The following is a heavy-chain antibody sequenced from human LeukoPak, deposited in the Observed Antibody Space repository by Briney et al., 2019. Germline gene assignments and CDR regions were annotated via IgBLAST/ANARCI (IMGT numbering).Heavy chain of an antibody. CDR1: GFIFSSYW. J-gene: IGHJ4*02. D-gene: IGHD3-10*01. CDR2: ISSSGDTI. V-gene: IGHV3-11*01. CDR3: ARVVHYGSGPAVG. Sequence: PGGSLRLSCAASGFIFSSYWMSWIRQAPGKGLEWVSYISSSGDTIYYADSVKGRFTISRDNAKNSVHLQMNSLRAEDTAVYYCARVVHYGSGPAVGWGQGTLVTVSS.